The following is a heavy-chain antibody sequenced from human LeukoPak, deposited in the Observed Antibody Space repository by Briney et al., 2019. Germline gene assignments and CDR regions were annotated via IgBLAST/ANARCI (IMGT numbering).Heavy chain of an antibody. Sequence: SVKVSCKASGGTFSSYAISWVRQAPGQGLEWMGRIIPILGIANYAQKFQGRVTITADNSTSTAYMELSSLRSEDTAVYYCARADGPHDAFDIWGQGTMVTVSS. CDR3: ARADGPHDAFDI. J-gene: IGHJ3*02. CDR1: GGTFSSYA. V-gene: IGHV1-69*04. D-gene: IGHD5-24*01. CDR2: IIPILGIA.